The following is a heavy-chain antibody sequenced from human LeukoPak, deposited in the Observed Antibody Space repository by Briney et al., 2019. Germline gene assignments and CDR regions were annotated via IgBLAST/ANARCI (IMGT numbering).Heavy chain of an antibody. CDR1: GGSISSGGYS. J-gene: IGHJ4*02. V-gene: IGHV4-30-2*01. CDR3: ARGTYYYDSSGYLGPYYFDY. D-gene: IGHD3-22*01. Sequence: PSETLSLTCAVSGGSISSGGYSWSWIRQPPGKGLEWIGYIYHSGSTYYNPSLKSRVTISVDRSKNQFSLKLSSVTAADTAVYYCARGTYYYDSSGYLGPYYFDYWGQGTLVTVSS. CDR2: IYHSGST.